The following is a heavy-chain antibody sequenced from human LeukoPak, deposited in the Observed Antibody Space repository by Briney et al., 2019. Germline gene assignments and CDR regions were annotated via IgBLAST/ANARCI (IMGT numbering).Heavy chain of an antibody. CDR3: ARGGDSKHLVN. CDR1: GGSISSYY. V-gene: IGHV4-59*01. J-gene: IGHJ4*02. D-gene: IGHD3-3*02. CDR2: IYYSGST. Sequence: SETLSLTCTVSGGSISSYYWSWIRQPPGKGLEWIGYIYYSGSTNYNPSLKSRVTISVDTSKNQFSLNLSSVTAADTAVYYCARGGDSKHLVNWGQGTLVTVSS.